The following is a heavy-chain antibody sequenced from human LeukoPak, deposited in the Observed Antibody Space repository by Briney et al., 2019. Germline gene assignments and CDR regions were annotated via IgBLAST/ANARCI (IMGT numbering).Heavy chain of an antibody. V-gene: IGHV3-21*01. CDR3: ARAGAGRRYCSSTSCYNLDY. CDR2: ISSSSSYI. Sequence: GGSLRLSCAASGFTFSSYSMNWVRQAPGKGLERVSSISSSSSYIYYADSVKGRFTISRDNAKNSLYLQMNSLRAEDTAVYYCARAGAGRRYCSSTSCYNLDYWGQGTLVTVSS. J-gene: IGHJ4*02. CDR1: GFTFSSYS. D-gene: IGHD2-2*02.